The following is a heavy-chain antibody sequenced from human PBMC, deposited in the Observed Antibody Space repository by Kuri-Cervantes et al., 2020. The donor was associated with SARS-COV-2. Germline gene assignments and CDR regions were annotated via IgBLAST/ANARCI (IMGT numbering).Heavy chain of an antibody. J-gene: IGHJ4*02. V-gene: IGHV3-21*01. Sequence: GGSLRLSCAASGFTFSSYSMNWVRQAPGKGLEWVSSISSSSSYIYYADSVKGRFTISRDNAKNSLYLQMNSLRAADTAVYYCARSAVRMVRGVIHYWGQGTLVTVSS. CDR2: ISSSSSYI. D-gene: IGHD3-10*01. CDR3: ARSAVRMVRGVIHY. CDR1: GFTFSSYS.